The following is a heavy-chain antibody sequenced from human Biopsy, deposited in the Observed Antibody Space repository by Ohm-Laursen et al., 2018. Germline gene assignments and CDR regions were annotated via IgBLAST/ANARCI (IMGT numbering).Heavy chain of an antibody. J-gene: IGHJ4*02. D-gene: IGHD1-1*01. CDR2: ISTSSTYI. CDR1: GFTFSSYS. CDR3: AADINVWNVNY. V-gene: IGHV3-21*04. Sequence: SLRLSCSASGFTFSSYSMNWVRQAPGKGLEWVSSISTSSTYIYYADSVKGRFSISRDDALNSLYLQMNSLRSEDTAVYYCAADINVWNVNYWGQGTQVTVSS.